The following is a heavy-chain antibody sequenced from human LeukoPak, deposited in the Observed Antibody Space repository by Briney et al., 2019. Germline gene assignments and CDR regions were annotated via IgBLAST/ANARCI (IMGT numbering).Heavy chain of an antibody. Sequence: GGSLRLSCAASGFTFDDFAMSWVRQAPGKGLEWVSGINWNGGSTGYADSVKGRFTISRDNAKNSLYLQMNSLRAEDTALYYCVRYGRRANDQPFDVWGQGTMVTVSS. CDR1: GFTFDDFA. J-gene: IGHJ3*01. V-gene: IGHV3-20*04. CDR2: INWNGGST. CDR3: VRYGRRANDQPFDV. D-gene: IGHD3-16*01.